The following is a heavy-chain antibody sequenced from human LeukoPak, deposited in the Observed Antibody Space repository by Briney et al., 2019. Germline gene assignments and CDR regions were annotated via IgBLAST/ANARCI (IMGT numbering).Heavy chain of an antibody. CDR1: GYTFTSYY. CDR3: ARGLSRGWTRGGDYGMDV. V-gene: IGHV1-46*01. J-gene: IGHJ6*04. D-gene: IGHD6-19*01. CDR2: INPSGGST. Sequence: ASVKVSCKASGYTFTSYYMHWVRQAPGQGLEWMGIINPSGGSTSYGQKFRGRVTMNRDTSTSTVYMELSSLRSEDTAVYYCARGLSRGWTRGGDYGMDVWGKGTTVTVSS.